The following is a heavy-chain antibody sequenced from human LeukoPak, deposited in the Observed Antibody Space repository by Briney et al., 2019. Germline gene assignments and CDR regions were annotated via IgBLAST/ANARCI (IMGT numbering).Heavy chain of an antibody. D-gene: IGHD3-22*01. Sequence: GGSLRLSCAASGFTFRSFWMHWVRQGPGKGLEWVSYISTDGGSTNYADSVKGRFAVSRDNAKNALYLQMNSLRAEDTAVYYCVVVSYYYDTSGYVDSCGQGTLVTVSS. CDR3: VVVSYYYDTSGYVDS. CDR2: ISTDGGST. V-gene: IGHV3-74*01. J-gene: IGHJ4*02. CDR1: GFTFRSFW.